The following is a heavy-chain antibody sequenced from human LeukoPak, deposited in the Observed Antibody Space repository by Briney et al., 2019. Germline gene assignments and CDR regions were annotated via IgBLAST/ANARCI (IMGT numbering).Heavy chain of an antibody. CDR3: ARGAYYGSGRGAFDI. Sequence: PSETLSLTCTVSGGSVSSGSYYWSWIRQPPGKGLEWIGYIYYSGSTNYNPSLKSRVTISVDTSKNQFFLKLSSVTAADTAVYYCARGAYYGSGRGAFDIWGQGTMVTVSS. V-gene: IGHV4-61*01. D-gene: IGHD3-10*01. CDR2: IYYSGST. J-gene: IGHJ3*02. CDR1: GGSVSSGSYY.